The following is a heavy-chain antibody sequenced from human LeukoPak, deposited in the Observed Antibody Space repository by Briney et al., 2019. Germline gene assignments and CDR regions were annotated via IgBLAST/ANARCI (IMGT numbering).Heavy chain of an antibody. D-gene: IGHD3-3*01. CDR2: ISAYNGNT. CDR3: ARGGYYDFWSGYYTGSLLYYYYYMDV. Sequence: GASVKVSCKASGYTFTSYGISWVRQAPGQGLEWMGWISAYNGNTNYAQKLQGRVTMTTDTSTSTAYMELRSLRSDDTAVYYCARGGYYDFWSGYYTGSLLYYYYYMDVWGKGTTVTVSS. V-gene: IGHV1-18*01. CDR1: GYTFTSYG. J-gene: IGHJ6*03.